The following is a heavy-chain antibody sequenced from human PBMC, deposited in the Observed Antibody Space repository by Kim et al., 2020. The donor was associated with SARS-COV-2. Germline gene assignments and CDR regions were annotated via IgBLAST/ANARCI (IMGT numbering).Heavy chain of an antibody. CDR1: GFTFSSYG. CDR2: ISYDGSNK. V-gene: IGHV3-30*18. J-gene: IGHJ6*02. D-gene: IGHD6-19*01. Sequence: GGSLRLSCAASGFTFSSYGMHWVRQAPGKGLEWVAVISYDGSNKYYADSVKGRFTISRDNSKNTLYLQMNSLRAEDTAVYYCAKDEGSGSSSGWKYYYYGMDGWGQGTTGTVSS. CDR3: AKDEGSGSSSGWKYYYYGMDG.